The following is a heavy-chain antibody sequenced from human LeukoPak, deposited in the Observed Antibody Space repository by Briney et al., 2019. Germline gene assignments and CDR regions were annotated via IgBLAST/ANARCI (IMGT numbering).Heavy chain of an antibody. J-gene: IGHJ4*02. CDR3: AKQQPGERYYFDY. V-gene: IGHV3-23*01. D-gene: IGHD3-16*01. CDR2: LGDRGDT. CDR1: GFTFSSSA. Sequence: GGSLRLSCEASGFTFSSSAMGWVRQAPGKGLEWVSTLGDRGDTYYADSVKGRFTISRDSSKNTLYLRMNSLRAEDTAVYFCAKQQPGERYYFDYWGQGTLVTVPS.